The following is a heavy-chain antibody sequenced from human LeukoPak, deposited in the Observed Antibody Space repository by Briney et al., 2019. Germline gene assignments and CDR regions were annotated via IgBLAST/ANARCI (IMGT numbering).Heavy chain of an antibody. CDR1: GYTFTSYG. CDR2: ISAYNGNT. D-gene: IGHD3-10*02. V-gene: IGHV1-18*01. CDR3: ARAYFVAYGGTRHNAFDI. J-gene: IGHJ3*02. Sequence: GASVKVSCKASGYTFTSYGISWVRQAPGQGLEWMGWISAYNGNTNYAQKFQGRVTITADESTSTAYMELSSLRSEDTAVYYCARAYFVAYGGTRHNAFDIWGQGTMVTVSS.